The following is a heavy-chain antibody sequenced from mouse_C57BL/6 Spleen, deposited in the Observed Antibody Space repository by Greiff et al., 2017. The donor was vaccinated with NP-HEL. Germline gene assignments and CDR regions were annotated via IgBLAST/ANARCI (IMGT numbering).Heavy chain of an antibody. J-gene: IGHJ3*01. D-gene: IGHD1-1*01. CDR3: TRSYGSSWSAY. Sequence: QVQLKESGAELVRPGASVTLSCKASGYTFTDYEMHWVKQTPVHGLEWIGAIDPETGGTAYTQKFKGKAILTADKSSSTAYMELRSLTSEDSAVYYCTRSYGSSWSAYWGQGTLVTVSA. V-gene: IGHV1-15*01. CDR1: GYTFTDYE. CDR2: IDPETGGT.